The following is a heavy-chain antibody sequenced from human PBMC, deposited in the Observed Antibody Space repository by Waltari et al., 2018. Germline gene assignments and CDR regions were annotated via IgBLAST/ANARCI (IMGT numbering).Heavy chain of an antibody. V-gene: IGHV4-39*01. CDR3: ATYLGASLGTAAFDV. J-gene: IGHJ3*01. CDR1: GGPLTSNRHY. Sequence: QLQLQVSGPGLVKPSETLSLPCRVSGGPLTSNRHYWGWIRPPPGQGLEWIGTMSYNGATYSSPSLKSRVTISRDTSKNQLSLKLGSVTAADTSVYYCATYLGASLGTAAFDVWGQGTMVTVSS. CDR2: MSYNGAT. D-gene: IGHD1-1*01.